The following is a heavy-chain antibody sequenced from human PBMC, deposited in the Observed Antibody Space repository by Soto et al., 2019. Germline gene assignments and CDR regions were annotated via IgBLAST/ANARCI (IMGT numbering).Heavy chain of an antibody. CDR3: TPVRLGELSIDY. Sequence: GGSLRLSCAASGFTFSSYGMHWVRQAPGKGLEWVAVIWYDGSNKYYAESVKGRFTISRDNSKNTLYLQMNSLRAEDTAVYYCTPVRLGELSIDYWGQGTLVTVSS. V-gene: IGHV3-33*01. CDR1: GFTFSSYG. CDR2: IWYDGSNK. J-gene: IGHJ4*02. D-gene: IGHD3-16*02.